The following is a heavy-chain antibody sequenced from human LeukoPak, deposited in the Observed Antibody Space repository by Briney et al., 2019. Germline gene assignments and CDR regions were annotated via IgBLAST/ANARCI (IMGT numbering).Heavy chain of an antibody. CDR1: GFTVSSNC. V-gene: IGHV3-66*01. D-gene: IGHD3-10*02. CDR2: LYSGGNT. J-gene: IGHJ1*01. CDR3: VRAHGHYVRLLRH. Sequence: GGSLRLSCAGSGFTVSSNCMSWVRLAPGKGLEWVSILYSGGNTYYADSVKGRFTISRDNSKNTLYLQMNSLRVEDTAVYYCVRAHGHYVRLLRHWGQGTLVTVSS.